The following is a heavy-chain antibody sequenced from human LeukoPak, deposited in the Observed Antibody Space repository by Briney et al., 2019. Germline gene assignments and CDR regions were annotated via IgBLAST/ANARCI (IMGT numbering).Heavy chain of an antibody. J-gene: IGHJ4*02. D-gene: IGHD6-19*01. CDR1: GGSISSYY. Sequence: SETLSLTCTVSGGSISSYYWNWIRQPAGKGLEWIGHIYSSGNTNYNPSLRSRVTMSVDTSKNHFSLKLRSVTAADTAVYYCARTGYSSGWYPFDYWGQGTLVTVSS. CDR3: ARTGYSSGWYPFDY. CDR2: IYSSGNT. V-gene: IGHV4-4*07.